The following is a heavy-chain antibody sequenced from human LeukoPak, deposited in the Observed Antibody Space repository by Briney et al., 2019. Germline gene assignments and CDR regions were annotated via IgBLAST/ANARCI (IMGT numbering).Heavy chain of an antibody. CDR2: FRGNGET. D-gene: IGHD1-26*01. V-gene: IGHV3-23*01. CDR3: AKAKWVSTADAVS. Sequence: PGGSLRLSCAASGFIFSNYALSSVRQAPAGGLEWVSSFRGNGETFYAGSVKGRFTLSRDDSRNTVYLHLNNLRVEDTAVYYCAKAKWVSTADAVSWGQGTLVTVSS. J-gene: IGHJ4*02. CDR1: GFIFSNYA.